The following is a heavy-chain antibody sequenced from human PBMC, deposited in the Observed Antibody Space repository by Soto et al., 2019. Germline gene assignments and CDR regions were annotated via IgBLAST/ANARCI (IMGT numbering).Heavy chain of an antibody. J-gene: IGHJ6*02. D-gene: IGHD1-1*01. CDR2: INYSGST. CDR3: ARTRNLDV. Sequence: QVQLQQWGAGLLKPSETLSLTCAVYGGSLSGYYGNWIRQSPGKGLEWIGEINYSGSTNYNPSIKSRVTISIDTSKNPFSLKLSSVTAADTAVYYCARTRNLDVWGQGTTVTVSS. CDR1: GGSLSGYY. V-gene: IGHV4-34*01.